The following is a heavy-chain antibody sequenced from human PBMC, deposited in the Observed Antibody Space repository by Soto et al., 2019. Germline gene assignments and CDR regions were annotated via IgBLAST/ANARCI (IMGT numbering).Heavy chain of an antibody. CDR2: ISGYNGRT. Sequence: ASVKVSCKTSGYTFTTYGFSWVRQAPGQGLEWMGWISGYNGRTDYAQKLQGRVTMTTDTSTTTAYMELNSLRAEDTAVYYCAKDTYYYSSSGYYVFDSWGQGTLVTVSS. J-gene: IGHJ4*02. D-gene: IGHD3-22*01. V-gene: IGHV1-18*01. CDR1: GYTFTTYG. CDR3: AKDTYYYSSSGYYVFDS.